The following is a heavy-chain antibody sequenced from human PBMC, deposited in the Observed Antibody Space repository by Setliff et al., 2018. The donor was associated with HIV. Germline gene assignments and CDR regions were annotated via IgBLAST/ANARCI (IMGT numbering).Heavy chain of an antibody. Sequence: GGSLRLSCAASGFTFDDYGMSWVRQAPGKGLEWVSGINWNGGSTSYADSVKGRFTISRDNAKNSLYLQMNSLRAEDTALYYCARDSAEGATGYWGQGTLVTVSS. CDR2: INWNGGST. D-gene: IGHD1-26*01. CDR3: ARDSAEGATGY. CDR1: GFTFDDYG. V-gene: IGHV3-20*04. J-gene: IGHJ4*02.